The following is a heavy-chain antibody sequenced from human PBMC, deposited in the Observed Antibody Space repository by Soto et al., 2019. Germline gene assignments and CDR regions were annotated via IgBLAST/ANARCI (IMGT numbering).Heavy chain of an antibody. Sequence: QVQLVQSGAEVKKPGSSVKVSCKTSRDTFNKYAFNWVRQAPGQGLEWMGWIIPIFSSRNYAEKFQGRVTNTAEDSTSTAYMALRSLRFEDTATYYCARDPRSGWAHDAFDVWGPGTLIIVSS. J-gene: IGHJ3*01. V-gene: IGHV1-69*01. CDR3: ARDPRSGWAHDAFDV. CDR1: RDTFNKYA. D-gene: IGHD3-22*01. CDR2: IIPIFSSR.